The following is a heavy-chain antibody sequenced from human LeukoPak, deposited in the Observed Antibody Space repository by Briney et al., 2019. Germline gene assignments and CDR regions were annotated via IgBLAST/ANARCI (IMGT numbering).Heavy chain of an antibody. CDR1: GGSISSYY. CDR2: IYYSGST. CDR3: ARDRREFDY. V-gene: IGHV4-59*01. D-gene: IGHD5-24*01. J-gene: IGHJ4*02. Sequence: SETLSLTCSVSGGSISSYYWSWIRQPPGKGLEWIGYIYYSGSTNYNPSLKSRVTISVDTSKNQFSLKLSSVTAADTAVYYCARDRREFDYWGQGTLVTVSS.